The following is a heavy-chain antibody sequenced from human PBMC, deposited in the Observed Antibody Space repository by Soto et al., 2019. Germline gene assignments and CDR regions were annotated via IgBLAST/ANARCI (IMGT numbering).Heavy chain of an antibody. J-gene: IGHJ3*02. CDR1: GFTFSSYA. CDR3: VKDSVLLWFGDHDAFDI. D-gene: IGHD3-10*01. V-gene: IGHV3-64D*08. Sequence: GGSLRLSCSASGFTFSSYAMHWVRQAPGKGLEYVSAISSNGGSTYYADSVKGRFTISRDNSKNTLYLQMSSLRAEDTAVYYCVKDSVLLWFGDHDAFDIWGQGTMVTVSS. CDR2: ISSNGGST.